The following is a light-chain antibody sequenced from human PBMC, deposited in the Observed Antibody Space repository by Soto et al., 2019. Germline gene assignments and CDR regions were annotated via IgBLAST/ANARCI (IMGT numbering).Light chain of an antibody. CDR1: SSDMWGNNY. CDR3: SAFTGTTYV. Sequence: QSVLTQPAPVSGSPGQAITITCTGASSDMWGNNYVSWYQHYPGKAPKLMICDVSNRPSGVSDRFSGSKSGNTASLTISGLQAEDEADYYCSAFTGTTYVFGTGTKVTVL. J-gene: IGLJ1*01. CDR2: DVS. V-gene: IGLV2-14*03.